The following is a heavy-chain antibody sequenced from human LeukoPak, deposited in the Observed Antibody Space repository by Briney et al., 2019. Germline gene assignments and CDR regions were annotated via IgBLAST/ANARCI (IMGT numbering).Heavy chain of an antibody. CDR3: ATYPGPTIQGSFDY. Sequence: ASVKVSCKASGYALTNYYMSWVRQAPGQGPEWMGAIDPSSGNTQFAPKFEGRVTVTTDTSTSTVYMEMSSMRSDDTAMYYCATYPGPTIQGSFDYWGQGTLVTVSS. CDR2: IDPSSGNT. D-gene: IGHD5-18*01. J-gene: IGHJ4*02. CDR1: GYALTNYY. V-gene: IGHV1-46*01.